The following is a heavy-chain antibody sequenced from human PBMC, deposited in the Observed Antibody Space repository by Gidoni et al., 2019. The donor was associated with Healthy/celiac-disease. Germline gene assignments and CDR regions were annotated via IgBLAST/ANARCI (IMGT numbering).Heavy chain of an antibody. V-gene: IGHV4-39*07. CDR3: ARVSGSYYTGQAGSGYDYGMDV. D-gene: IGHD1-26*01. CDR1: GGSISSSSYY. CDR2: IYYSGST. J-gene: IGHJ6*02. Sequence: QLQLQESGPGLVKPSETLSLPCTVSGGSISSSSYYWGWLRQPPGKGLEWIGSIYYSGSTYYNPSLKSRVTISVDTSKNQFSLKLSSVTAADTAVYYCARVSGSYYTGQAGSGYDYGMDVWGQGTTVTVSS.